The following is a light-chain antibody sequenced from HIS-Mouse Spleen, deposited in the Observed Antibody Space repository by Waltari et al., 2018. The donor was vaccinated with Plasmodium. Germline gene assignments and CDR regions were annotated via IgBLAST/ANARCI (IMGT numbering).Light chain of an antibody. J-gene: IGLJ3*02. CDR3: YSTDSSGNHRV. CDR2: EDS. Sequence: SYELTQPPSVSVSPGQTARITCSGDASPKKYAYWYQQKSGQAPALVIYEDSKRPSGIPERFSGSRSGTIATLTISGAQVEDEADYYCYSTDSSGNHRVFGGGTKLTVL. CDR1: ASPKKY. V-gene: IGLV3-10*01.